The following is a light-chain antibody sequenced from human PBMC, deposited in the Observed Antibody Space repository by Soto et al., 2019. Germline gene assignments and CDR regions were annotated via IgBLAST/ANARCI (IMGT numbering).Light chain of an antibody. CDR1: QGISNF. J-gene: IGKJ1*01. CDR3: QKYNSAPWT. CDR2: AAS. Sequence: DIQMTQSPSSLSASVGDRVTITCRASQGISNFLAWYQQKPGKVPKLLIYAASTLQSGVPSRFSGSGSGTDFTLTITSLQPEDVATYYWQKYNSAPWTFGQGTKVEIK. V-gene: IGKV1-27*01.